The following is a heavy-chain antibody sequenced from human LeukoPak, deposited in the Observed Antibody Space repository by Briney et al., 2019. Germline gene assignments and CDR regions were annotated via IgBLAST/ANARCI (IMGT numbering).Heavy chain of an antibody. CDR1: GYIFTSYW. J-gene: IGHJ4*02. Sequence: GESPKISCKGSGYIFTSYWIGWVRQLPGKGLEWMGIIYPGDSDTRYSPSFQGQVTISADKSISTAYLQWSSLKASDTAMYYCVRLDTAMNYFDYWGQGTLVTVSS. CDR3: VRLDTAMNYFDY. CDR2: IYPGDSDT. V-gene: IGHV5-51*01. D-gene: IGHD5-18*01.